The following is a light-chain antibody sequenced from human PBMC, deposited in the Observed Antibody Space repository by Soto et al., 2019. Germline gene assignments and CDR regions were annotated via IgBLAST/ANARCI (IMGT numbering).Light chain of an antibody. CDR2: WAS. CDR1: QSVLYSSNNKNY. J-gene: IGKJ1*01. V-gene: IGKV4-1*01. Sequence: DIVMTQSPDSLAVSLGERATINCKSSQSVLYSSNNKNYSAWYQQKPGQPPNLLIYWASTRESGVPDRFSGSGSGTNFTLTISSLQAEDVAVYYCQQYYNTPWTFGQGTKVDIK. CDR3: QQYYNTPWT.